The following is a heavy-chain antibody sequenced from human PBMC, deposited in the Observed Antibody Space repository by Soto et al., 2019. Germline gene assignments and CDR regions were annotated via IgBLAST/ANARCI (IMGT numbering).Heavy chain of an antibody. CDR3: ARVYTHYYDSSGRGPLDY. Sequence: QVQLVQSGAEVKKPGSSVKVSCKASGGTFSSYAISWVRQAPGQGLEWMGGIIPIFGTANYAQKFQGRVTITADECTSTAYMELGSLRSEDTAVYYCARVYTHYYDSSGRGPLDYWGQGTLVTVSS. D-gene: IGHD3-22*01. V-gene: IGHV1-69*12. CDR2: IIPIFGTA. CDR1: GGTFSSYA. J-gene: IGHJ4*02.